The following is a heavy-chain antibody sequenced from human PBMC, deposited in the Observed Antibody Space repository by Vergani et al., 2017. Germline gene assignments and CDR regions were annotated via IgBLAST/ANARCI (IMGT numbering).Heavy chain of an antibody. V-gene: IGHV3-33*01. CDR2: IWYDGSNK. D-gene: IGHD4-11*01. CDR1: GFTFSNYG. J-gene: IGHJ6*03. CDR3: ARDTDYSNSPPYYYWXMDV. Sequence: QVQLLESGGGLVQPGGSLRLSCAASGFTFSNYGMHWVRQAPGKGLEWVAVIWYDGSNKYYADSVKGRFTISRDNSNYTLYLQMNSLRAEDTAVYYCARDTDYSNSPPYYYWXMDVWGKGTTVTVSS.